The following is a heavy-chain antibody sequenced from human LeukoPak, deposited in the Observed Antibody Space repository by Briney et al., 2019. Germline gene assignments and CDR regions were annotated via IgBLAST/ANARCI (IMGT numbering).Heavy chain of an antibody. CDR1: GFTFDDYA. CDR2: ISWNSGSI. CDR3: AKDRSIGTYYTFDH. Sequence: GRSLRLSCAASGFTFDDYAMHWVRQAPGKGLEWVSGISWNSGSIGYADSVKGRFTISRDNSNNRLYLQMSGLTAADTAVYYCAKDRSIGTYYTFDHWGQGTLVTVSS. D-gene: IGHD1-26*01. J-gene: IGHJ4*02. V-gene: IGHV3-9*01.